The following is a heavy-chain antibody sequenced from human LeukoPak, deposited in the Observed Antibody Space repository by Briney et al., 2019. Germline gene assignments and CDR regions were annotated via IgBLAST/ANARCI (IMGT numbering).Heavy chain of an antibody. J-gene: IGHJ5*02. Sequence: PSETLSLTCTVSGGSISSGGYYWSWIRQPPGKGLEWIGYIYHSGSTYYNPPLKSRVTISVDRSKNQFSLKLSSVTAADTAVYYCARVGNYDFWSGTNWFDPWGQGTLVTVSS. CDR3: ARVGNYDFWSGTNWFDP. V-gene: IGHV4-30-2*01. CDR1: GGSISSGGYY. CDR2: IYHSGST. D-gene: IGHD3-3*01.